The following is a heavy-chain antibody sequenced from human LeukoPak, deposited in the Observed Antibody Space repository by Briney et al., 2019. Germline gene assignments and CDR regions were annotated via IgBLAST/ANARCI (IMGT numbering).Heavy chain of an antibody. Sequence: PGGSLRLSCAASGFTFSSYEMNWVRQAPGKGLEWVSYISSNGSTIYYADSVKGRFTISRDNAKNSLYLQMNSLRAEDTAVYYCARTDSMDVWGQGTTVTVSS. CDR2: ISSNGSTI. D-gene: IGHD2-15*01. V-gene: IGHV3-48*03. CDR3: ARTDSMDV. CDR1: GFTFSSYE. J-gene: IGHJ6*02.